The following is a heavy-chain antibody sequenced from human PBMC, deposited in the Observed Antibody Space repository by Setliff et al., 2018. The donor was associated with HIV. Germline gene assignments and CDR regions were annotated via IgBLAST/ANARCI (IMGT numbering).Heavy chain of an antibody. V-gene: IGHV4-39*01. CDR1: GDYITSNNYY. Sequence: PSETLSLTCNVSGDYITSNNYYWGWLRQAPGKGLEWMTSISYRGMTYKNPSLTSRVAISRDTSRNQISLYLISVSFADTAMHYCSRHRGVSKNSDWHGISWFDPWGPGTLVTVSS. J-gene: IGHJ5*02. CDR3: SRHRGVSKNSDWHGISWFDP. D-gene: IGHD6-19*01. CDR2: ISYRGMT.